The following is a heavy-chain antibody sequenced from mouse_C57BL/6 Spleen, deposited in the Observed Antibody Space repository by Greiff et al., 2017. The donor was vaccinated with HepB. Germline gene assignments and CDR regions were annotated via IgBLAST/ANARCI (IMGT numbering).Heavy chain of an antibody. V-gene: IGHV3-6*01. Sequence: ESGPGLVKPSQSLSLTCSVTGYSITSGYYWNWIRQFPGNKLEWMGYISYDGSNNYNPSLKNRISITRDTSKNQFFLKLNSVTTEDSATYYCARGATRITTEYYFDRWAEGTTPTVSS. CDR2: ISYDGSN. CDR1: GYSITSGYY. CDR3: ARGATRITTEYYFDR. D-gene: IGHD2-4*01. J-gene: IGHJ2*01.